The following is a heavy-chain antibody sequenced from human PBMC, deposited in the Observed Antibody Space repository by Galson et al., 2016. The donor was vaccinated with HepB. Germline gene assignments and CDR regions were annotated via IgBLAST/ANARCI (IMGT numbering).Heavy chain of an antibody. D-gene: IGHD3-10*01. J-gene: IGHJ4*02. V-gene: IGHV3-30-3*01. CDR2: ISYDGSNK. CDR3: ARSPRILLFEVDY. Sequence: SLRLSCAASGFIFSSYAMHWVRQAPGKGLEWVAIISYDGSNKYYADSVKGRFTISRDNAKSTVYLQMDSLRVDDAAVYYCARSPRILLFEVDYWGQGILVTVSS. CDR1: GFIFSSYA.